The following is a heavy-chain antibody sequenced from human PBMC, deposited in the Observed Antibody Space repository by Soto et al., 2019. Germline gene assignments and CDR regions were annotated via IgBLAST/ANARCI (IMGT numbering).Heavy chain of an antibody. V-gene: IGHV1-18*01. CDR3: ARQGSWPYYYYGLDV. CDR1: GYTVTTSG. D-gene: IGHD1-26*01. J-gene: IGHJ6*02. Sequence: QVQLVQSGPEVKKRGASVKVSCEASGYTVTTSGSRWVRQAPEQGLEWMGWISTYNGDTNSAQKFQGRVTMTADTSTGTVYMELMSLKSDDTAVYYCARQGSWPYYYYGLDVWGQGTTVTVCS. CDR2: ISTYNGDT.